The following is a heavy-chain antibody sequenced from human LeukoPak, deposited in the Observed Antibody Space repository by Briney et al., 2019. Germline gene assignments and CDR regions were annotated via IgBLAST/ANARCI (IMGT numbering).Heavy chain of an antibody. D-gene: IGHD6-19*01. J-gene: IGHJ4*02. CDR2: ISGSGGST. V-gene: IGHV3-23*01. CDR1: GFTFSSYA. CDR3: AKDRDSSGAEYYFDY. Sequence: GGSLRLSCAASGFTFSSYAMSWVRQAPGKGLEWVSAISGSGGSTYYADSVKGRFTISRDNSKNTLYLQMNSLRAEDTAVYYCAKDRDSSGAEYYFDYWGQGTLVTVSS.